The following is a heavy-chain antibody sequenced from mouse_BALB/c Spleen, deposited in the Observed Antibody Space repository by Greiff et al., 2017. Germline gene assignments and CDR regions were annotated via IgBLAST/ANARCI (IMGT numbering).Heavy chain of an antibody. J-gene: IGHJ3*01. CDR1: GFTFSDYY. V-gene: IGHV5-4*02. Sequence: EVQLVESGGGLVKPGGSLKLSCAASGFTFSDYYMYWVRQTPEKRLEWVATISDGGSYTYYPDSVKGRFTISRDNAKNNLYLQMSSLKSEDTAMYYCASGGDYAWFAYWGQGTLVTVSA. CDR2: ISDGGSYT. D-gene: IGHD2-4*01. CDR3: ASGGDYAWFAY.